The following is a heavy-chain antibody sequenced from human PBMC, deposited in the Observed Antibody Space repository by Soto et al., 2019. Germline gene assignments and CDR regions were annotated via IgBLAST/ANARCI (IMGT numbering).Heavy chain of an antibody. CDR1: GFTFNDYS. J-gene: IGHJ4*02. D-gene: IGHD1-26*01. V-gene: IGHV3-48*01. Sequence: GGSLRLSCAASGFTFNDYSVNWVRQAPGKGLEWISYVNAVGGTYYADSVKGRFTISRDNAKDSLYLQMNSLRAEDTAVYHCARDRSWAFDHWGQGALVTVSS. CDR2: VNAVGGT. CDR3: ARDRSWAFDH.